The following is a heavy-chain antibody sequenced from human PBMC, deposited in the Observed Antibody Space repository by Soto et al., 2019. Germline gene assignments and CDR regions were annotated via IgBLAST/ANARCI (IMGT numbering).Heavy chain of an antibody. CDR3: VGTGTTDDY. CDR1: GASVRSGDYY. D-gene: IGHD4-17*01. J-gene: IGHJ4*02. CDR2: IYNSGGS. Sequence: PSETLSLTCSVSGASVRSGDYYWGCIRQAPWKGLEWIGYIYNSGGSYYNPSLKGRLTISIDTSKNQFSLKLNSVTAADTAIYYCVGTGTTDDYWGRGXLVTVYS. V-gene: IGHV4-30-4*01.